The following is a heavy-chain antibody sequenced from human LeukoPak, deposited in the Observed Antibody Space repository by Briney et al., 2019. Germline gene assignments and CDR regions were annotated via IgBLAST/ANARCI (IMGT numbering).Heavy chain of an antibody. CDR3: VLQPEYQMLWAS. D-gene: IGHD2-2*01. V-gene: IGHV1-2*02. J-gene: IGHJ5*02. CDR2: INPNSGGT. Sequence: ASVKVSCKGSGYTFTAYNIHWVRQAPGQGLEWVGWINPNSGGTNYAQKFQSRVTMTRDTSISTASMQLSRLRSDDTAVYYCVLQPEYQMLWASWGQGTLVTVSS. CDR1: GYTFTAYN.